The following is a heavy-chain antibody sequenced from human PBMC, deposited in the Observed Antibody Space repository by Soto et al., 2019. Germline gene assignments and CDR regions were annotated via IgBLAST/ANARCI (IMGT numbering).Heavy chain of an antibody. CDR1: GASMRSYY. J-gene: IGHJ6*02. CDR3: ARALRCCGQDV. V-gene: IGHV4-59*01. Sequence: SATLSLTCNVSGASMRSYYWTWMRLSPGQGLKWIEDIFYSRSTNLNPSLRSRLSISIDTSKNKFSLILNSVTAADTAVYYCARALRCCGQDVWGQGTTISVSS. CDR2: IFYSRST. D-gene: IGHD4-17*01.